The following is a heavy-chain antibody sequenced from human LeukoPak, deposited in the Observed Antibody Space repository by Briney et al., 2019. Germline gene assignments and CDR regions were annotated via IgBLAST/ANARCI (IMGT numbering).Heavy chain of an antibody. V-gene: IGHV4-59*08. J-gene: IGHJ6*02. CDR2: IYYSGST. D-gene: IGHD2-2*01. CDR3: ASTIPAAIGIYYYGMDV. CDR1: GGSISSYY. Sequence: SETLSLTCTVSGGSISSYYWSWIRQPPGKGLEWIGYIYYSGSTNYNPSLKSQVTISVDTSKNQFSLKLSSVTVADTAVYYCASTIPAAIGIYYYGMDVWGQGTTVTVSS.